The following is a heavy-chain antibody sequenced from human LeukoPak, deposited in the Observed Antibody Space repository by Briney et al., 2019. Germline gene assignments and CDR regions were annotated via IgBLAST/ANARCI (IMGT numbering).Heavy chain of an antibody. CDR2: LRGSGTDK. CDR1: GFTFSTYA. V-gene: IGHV3-23*01. J-gene: IGHJ4*02. D-gene: IGHD1-26*01. Sequence: GGSLRLSCAASGFTFSTYAMSWVRQAPGKGLEWVSDLRGSGTDKYYADSVRGRLTISRDNSKHTLYLQMDSLRAEDTAVYYCARGRSGNYFDYWGQGALVTVSS. CDR3: ARGRSGNYFDY.